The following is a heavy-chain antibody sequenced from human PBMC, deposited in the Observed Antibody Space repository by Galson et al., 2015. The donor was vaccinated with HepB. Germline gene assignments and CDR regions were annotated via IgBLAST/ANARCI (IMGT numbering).Heavy chain of an antibody. CDR2: ISSNGGTT. D-gene: IGHD6-19*01. J-gene: IGHJ4*02. Sequence: SLRLSCAASGFTFNSYAMHWVRQAPGKGLHYVSGISSNGGTTYYTDSVKHRFTISRDNSNNALYLQMSSLRTEDTAVYYCVKERTSGWYDFDYWGQGTLVTVSS. V-gene: IGHV3-64D*06. CDR1: GFTFNSYA. CDR3: VKERTSGWYDFDY.